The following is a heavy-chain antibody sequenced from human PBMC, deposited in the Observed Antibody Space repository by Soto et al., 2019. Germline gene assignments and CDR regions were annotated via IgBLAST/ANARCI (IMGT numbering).Heavy chain of an antibody. V-gene: IGHV3-7*01. J-gene: IGHJ4*02. CDR1: GFTFSSYW. CDR2: IKQDGSEK. Sequence: HPGGSLRLSCVASGFTFSSYWMSWFRQPPGRGLEWLANIKQDGSEKYYVDSVKGRFTISRDNAKNSLYLQMNSLRVEDTAVYYCASTFSATPGAEWGQGTLITVSS. D-gene: IGHD6-13*01. CDR3: ASTFSATPGAE.